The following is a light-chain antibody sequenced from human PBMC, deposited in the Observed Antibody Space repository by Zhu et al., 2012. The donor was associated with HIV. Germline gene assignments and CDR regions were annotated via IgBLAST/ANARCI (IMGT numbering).Light chain of an antibody. CDR1: QTIDYY. CDR3: QQRSNWPGT. CDR2: DAS. V-gene: IGKV3-11*01. Sequence: EIVLTQSPATLSLSPGERATLSCRASQTIDYYLAWYQQKPGQAPRLLIYDASNGATGIPARFSGSGSGTDFTLTISSLESEDFAVYYCQQRSNWPGTFGPGTKVDIK. J-gene: IGKJ3*01.